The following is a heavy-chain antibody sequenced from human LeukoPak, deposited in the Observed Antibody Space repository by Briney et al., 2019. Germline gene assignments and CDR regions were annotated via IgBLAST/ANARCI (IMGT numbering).Heavy chain of an antibody. Sequence: SVKVSCKASGGTFSSYAISWVRQAPGQGLEWMGGIIPIFGTANYAQKFQGRVTITADKSTSTAYMELSSLRSGDTAVYYCASPLPDYYDSSGYYPFDYWGQGTLVTVSS. CDR3: ASPLPDYYDSSGYYPFDY. CDR2: IIPIFGTA. D-gene: IGHD3-22*01. CDR1: GGTFSSYA. J-gene: IGHJ4*02. V-gene: IGHV1-69*06.